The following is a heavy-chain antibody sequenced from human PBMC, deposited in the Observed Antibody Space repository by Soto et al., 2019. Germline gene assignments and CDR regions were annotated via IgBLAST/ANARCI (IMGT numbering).Heavy chain of an antibody. Sequence: SETPSLTCTVSGDSISTYYWSLIRQPPGKGLEWIGYVYYSGSTNYNPSLKSRVTISVDTSKNHVSLKLTSLTTADSAVYYCARGKRQQLARVPFDIWGQGTMVTVSS. CDR1: GDSISTYY. CDR2: VYYSGST. CDR3: ARGKRQQLARVPFDI. J-gene: IGHJ3*02. V-gene: IGHV4-59*01. D-gene: IGHD6-13*01.